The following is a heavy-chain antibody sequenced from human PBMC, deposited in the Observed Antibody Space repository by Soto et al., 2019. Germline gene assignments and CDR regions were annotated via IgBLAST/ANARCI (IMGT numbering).Heavy chain of an antibody. CDR3: ARRWGTSFDF. CDR1: GGSISINKW. V-gene: IGHV4-4*02. CDR2: IYHSGST. J-gene: IGHJ4*02. D-gene: IGHD7-27*01. Sequence: SETLSLTCAVSGGSISINKWWSWVRQPPGKGLEWIGEIYHSGSTNYNPSLKSRVTISVDKSKNQFSLKLSSVTAADTAVYYCARRWGTSFDFWGQGTLVTAPQ.